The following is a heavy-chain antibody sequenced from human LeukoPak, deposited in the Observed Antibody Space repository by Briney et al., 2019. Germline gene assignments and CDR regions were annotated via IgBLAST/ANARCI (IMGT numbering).Heavy chain of an antibody. Sequence: PSETLSLTCTVSGGSISSYYWSWIRQPPGKGLEWIGYVYYSGSTNYNPTLKSRVTISVDTSKNQFSLKLSSVTAAGTAVYYCARVAGWYYFDYWGQGTLVTVSS. CDR3: ARVAGWYYFDY. J-gene: IGHJ4*02. CDR2: VYYSGST. CDR1: GGSISSYY. D-gene: IGHD6-19*01. V-gene: IGHV4-59*01.